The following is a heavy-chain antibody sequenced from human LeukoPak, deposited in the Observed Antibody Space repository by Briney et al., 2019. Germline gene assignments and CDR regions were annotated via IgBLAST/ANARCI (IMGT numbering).Heavy chain of an antibody. Sequence: GGSLRLSCGASGFTFSSYWMHWVRQAPGKGLVWISRINSDGSTTSYADSVKGRFTISRDNAKNTLYLQMNSLRAEDTAVYYCARGNYYGQDYWGQGTLVTASS. CDR1: GFTFSSYW. D-gene: IGHD3-10*01. CDR2: INSDGSTT. J-gene: IGHJ4*02. CDR3: ARGNYYGQDY. V-gene: IGHV3-74*01.